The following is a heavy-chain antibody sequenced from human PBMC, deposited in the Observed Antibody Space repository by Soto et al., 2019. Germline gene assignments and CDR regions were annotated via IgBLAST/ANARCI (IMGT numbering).Heavy chain of an antibody. V-gene: IGHV4-30-2*01. CDR3: ARDLGDGFFDS. J-gene: IGHJ4*02. CDR2: IYYRGST. D-gene: IGHD3-10*01. Sequence: WTWIRQPPGKGLEVIGRIYYRGSTYYNPSLSSRTTISVDQSKNQFSLRLSSVTAADTAAYYCARDLGDGFFDSWSQGILVTVSS.